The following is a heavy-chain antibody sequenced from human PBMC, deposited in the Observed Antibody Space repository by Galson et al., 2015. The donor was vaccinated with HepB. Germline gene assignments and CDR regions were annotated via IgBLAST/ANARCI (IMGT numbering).Heavy chain of an antibody. CDR3: ARDWASTGYYYYGMDV. V-gene: IGHV4-30-4*01. CDR1: GGSISSGDYY. Sequence: TLSLTCTVSGGSISSGDYYWSWIRQPPGKGLEWIGYIYYSGSTYYNPSLKSRVTISIDTSKNQFSLKLSSVTAADTAVYYCARDWASTGYYYYGMDVWGQGTTVTVSS. CDR2: IYYSGST. D-gene: IGHD4-11*01. J-gene: IGHJ6*02.